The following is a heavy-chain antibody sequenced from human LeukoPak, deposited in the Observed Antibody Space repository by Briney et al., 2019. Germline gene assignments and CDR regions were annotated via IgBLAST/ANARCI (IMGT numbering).Heavy chain of an antibody. D-gene: IGHD6-13*01. CDR2: IDSSGNT. V-gene: IGHV3-53*01. Sequence: GGSLRLSCAASGFTFSSYSMNWVRQAPGKGLEWLSLIDSSGNTFYADSVKGRFTISRNYLKNTLFLQMNSLRAEDTALYYCARDPVVASPGPFYYHYMDVWGKGTTVTVSS. CDR1: GFTFSSYS. CDR3: ARDPVVASPGPFYYHYMDV. J-gene: IGHJ6*03.